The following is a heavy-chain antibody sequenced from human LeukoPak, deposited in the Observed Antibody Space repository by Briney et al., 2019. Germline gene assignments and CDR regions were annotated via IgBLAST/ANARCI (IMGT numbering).Heavy chain of an antibody. CDR2: MNPNSGNT. D-gene: IGHD3-3*01. J-gene: IGHJ3*02. CDR1: GYTFTSYD. V-gene: IGHV1-8*03. CDR3: ARGRSLRFLEWLWKDAFDI. Sequence: ASVKVSCKASGYTFTSYDINWVRQATGQGLEWMGWMNPNSGNTGYAQKFQGRVTITRNTSISTAYMELSSLRSEDTAVYYCARGRSLRFLEWLWKDAFDIWGQGTMVTVSS.